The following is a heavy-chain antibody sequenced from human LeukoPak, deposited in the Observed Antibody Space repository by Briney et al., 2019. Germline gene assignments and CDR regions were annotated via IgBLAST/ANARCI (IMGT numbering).Heavy chain of an antibody. CDR1: GCSISSYY. CDR3: ARRTYYDTLTGYKYWYFDL. D-gene: IGHD3-9*01. CDR2: INYSGNS. Sequence: NPSETLSLTCTVSGCSISSYYWSWVRQPPGKGLQWIGYINYSGNSYYNPSLQSRVTMSVDTSKNQFSLKLNSVTAADTAVYYCARRTYYDTLTGYKYWYFDLWGRGTLVTVSS. V-gene: IGHV4-59*01. J-gene: IGHJ2*01.